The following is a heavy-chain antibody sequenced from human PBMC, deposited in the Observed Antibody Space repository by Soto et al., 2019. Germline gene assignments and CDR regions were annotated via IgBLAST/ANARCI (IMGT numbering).Heavy chain of an antibody. CDR3: AKARGYSSGYPTPDY. V-gene: IGHV4-59*08. Sequence: PSETLSLTCTVSGGSISSYYWSWIRQPPGKGLEWIGYIHYSGSTKYNPSLKSRVTISVDTSKNQFSLKLSSVTAADTAVYYCAKARGYSSGYPTPDYWGQGTLVTVSS. J-gene: IGHJ4*02. D-gene: IGHD5-18*01. CDR1: GGSISSYY. CDR2: IHYSGST.